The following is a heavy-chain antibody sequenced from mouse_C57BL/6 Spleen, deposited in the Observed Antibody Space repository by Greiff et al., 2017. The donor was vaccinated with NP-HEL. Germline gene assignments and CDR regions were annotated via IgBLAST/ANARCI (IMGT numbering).Heavy chain of an antibody. J-gene: IGHJ2*01. CDR2: IRLKSDNYAT. Sequence: EVMLVESGGGLVQPGGSMKLSCVASGFTFSNYWMNWVRQSPEKGLEWVAQIRLKSDNYATHYAESVKGRFTISRDDSKSSVYLQMNNLRAEDTGIYYCTRAIYWDFFDYWGQGTTLTVSS. D-gene: IGHD2-1*01. CDR1: GFTFSNYW. V-gene: IGHV6-3*01. CDR3: TRAIYWDFFDY.